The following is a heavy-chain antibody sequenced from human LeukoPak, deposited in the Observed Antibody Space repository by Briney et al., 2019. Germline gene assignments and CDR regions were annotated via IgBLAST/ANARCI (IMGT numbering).Heavy chain of an antibody. CDR1: GGSISSSSYY. Sequence: SETLSLTCTVSGGSISSSSYYWGWIRQPPGKGLEWIGSIYYSGSNYYNPSLKSRVTISVDTSKNQFSLKLSSVTAADTAVYYCASGSYRPYYDILTGYSPLYYFDYWGQGTLVTVSS. J-gene: IGHJ4*02. D-gene: IGHD3-9*01. CDR2: IYYSGSN. V-gene: IGHV4-39*01. CDR3: ASGSYRPYYDILTGYSPLYYFDY.